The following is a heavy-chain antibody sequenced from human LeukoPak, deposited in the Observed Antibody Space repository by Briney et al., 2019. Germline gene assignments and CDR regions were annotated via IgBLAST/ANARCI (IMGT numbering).Heavy chain of an antibody. CDR2: ISCARSDNYI. Sequence: PGGSLRLSCVACGFIYRVYCLNWVRQAAGKGLEWVSTISCARSDNYIDYADSVNGRFTISRDNAKKTVFLEMNGLRDDDRAVYYFPKEGGVYYWGQGTRVSVSS. CDR3: PKEGGVYY. CDR1: GFIYRVYC. V-gene: IGHV3-21*01. D-gene: IGHD3-16*01. J-gene: IGHJ4*02.